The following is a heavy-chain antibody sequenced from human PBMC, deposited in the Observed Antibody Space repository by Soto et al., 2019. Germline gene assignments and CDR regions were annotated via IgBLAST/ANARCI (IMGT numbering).Heavy chain of an antibody. Sequence: QVQLVESGGGVVQPGRSLRLSCAASGFTFRNYAMHWVRQAPGKGLECVAVISYDGSNKFYRDYVKGGFTISRDNSKNTLYLQINSLRYEDTAVYYCARGDREDIAVVVGVRPGEYGVDVWGQGTTVTVSS. CDR3: ARGDREDIAVVVGVRPGEYGVDV. D-gene: IGHD2-15*01. CDR2: ISYDGSNK. J-gene: IGHJ6*02. CDR1: GFTFRNYA. V-gene: IGHV3-30-3*01.